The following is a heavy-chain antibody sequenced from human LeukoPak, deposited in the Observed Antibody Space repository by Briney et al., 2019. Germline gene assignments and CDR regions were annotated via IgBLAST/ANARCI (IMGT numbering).Heavy chain of an antibody. J-gene: IGHJ3*02. CDR3: ATEYCSSTSCYGWSTFDI. Sequence: PGGSLRLSCAASGFTFSSYGMHWVRQAPGKRLEWVAVIWYDGSNKYYADSVKGRFTISRDNSKNTLYLQMNSLRAEDTAVYYCATEYCSSTSCYGWSTFDIWGRGTMVTVSS. V-gene: IGHV3-33*01. D-gene: IGHD2-2*01. CDR1: GFTFSSYG. CDR2: IWYDGSNK.